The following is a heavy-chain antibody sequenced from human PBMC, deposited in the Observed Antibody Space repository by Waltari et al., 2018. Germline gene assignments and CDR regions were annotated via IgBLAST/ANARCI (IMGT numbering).Heavy chain of an antibody. CDR2: INHSGST. Sequence: QVQLQQWGAGLLKPSETLSLTCAVYGGSFSGYYWSWIRQPPGKVLEWIGEINHSGSTNYNPSLKSRVTISEDTSKNQFSLKLSSVTAADTAVYYCARGRWITMVQGVRRPYYFDYWGQGTLVTVSS. V-gene: IGHV4-34*01. D-gene: IGHD3-10*01. CDR3: ARGRWITMVQGVRRPYYFDY. CDR1: GGSFSGYY. J-gene: IGHJ4*02.